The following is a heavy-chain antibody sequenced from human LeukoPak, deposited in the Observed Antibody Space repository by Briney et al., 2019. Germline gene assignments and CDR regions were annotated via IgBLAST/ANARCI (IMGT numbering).Heavy chain of an antibody. CDR3: ARDYMGGLYDYGDGYFDY. Sequence: PSETLSLTCAVYGGSFSGYYWTWIRQPPGKGLEWIGEINHSGSTNYNPSLKSRVTISVDTSKNQFSLKLSSVTAADTAVHYCARDYMGGLYDYGDGYFDYWGQGTLVTVSS. D-gene: IGHD4-17*01. V-gene: IGHV4-34*01. CDR1: GGSFSGYY. CDR2: INHSGST. J-gene: IGHJ4*02.